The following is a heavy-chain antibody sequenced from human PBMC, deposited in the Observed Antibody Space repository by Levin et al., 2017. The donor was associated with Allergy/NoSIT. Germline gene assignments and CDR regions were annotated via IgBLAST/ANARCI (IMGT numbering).Heavy chain of an antibody. D-gene: IGHD3-10*01. CDR1: GGTFSNYA. J-gene: IGHJ4*02. CDR2: IIPIFGTA. V-gene: IGHV1-69*13. Sequence: GASVKVSCKVSGGTFSNYAISWVRQAPGQGLEWMGGIIPIFGTANYAQKFQGRVTITADESTSTAYMGLSSLRSEDTTVYYCARVRAYYYGSGSYYDYWGQGTLVTVSS. CDR3: ARVRAYYYGSGSYYDY.